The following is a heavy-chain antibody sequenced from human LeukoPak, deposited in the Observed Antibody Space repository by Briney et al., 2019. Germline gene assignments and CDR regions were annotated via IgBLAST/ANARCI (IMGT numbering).Heavy chain of an antibody. D-gene: IGHD6-13*01. CDR2: ISSSSSYI. CDR1: GFTFSSYS. Sequence: GGSLRLSCAASGFTFSSYSMNWVRRSPGKGLEWVSSISSSSSYIYYVDSVKGRFTISRDNSKNTLYLQMNSLRAEDTAVYYCAKDPRRYSRTGGYFDYWGQGTLVTVSS. CDR3: AKDPRRYSRTGGYFDY. V-gene: IGHV3-21*01. J-gene: IGHJ4*02.